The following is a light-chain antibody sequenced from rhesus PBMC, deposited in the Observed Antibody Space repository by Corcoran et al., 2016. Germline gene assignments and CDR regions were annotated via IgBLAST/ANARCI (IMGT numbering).Light chain of an antibody. J-gene: IGKJ4*01. CDR2: YAN. CDR1: QGISSY. Sequence: DIQMSQSPSSLSASVGDRVTITCRASQGISSYLNWYQQKPGNAPKLLIYYANSLESGVPSRFSGSGSGTEFTLTISSLQPEDFATYYCQQGNSNPLTFGGGTKLELK. CDR3: QQGNSNPLT. V-gene: IGKV1-32*02.